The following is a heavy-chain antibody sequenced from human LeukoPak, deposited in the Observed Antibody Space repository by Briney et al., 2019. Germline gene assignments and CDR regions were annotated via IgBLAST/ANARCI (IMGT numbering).Heavy chain of an antibody. Sequence: PGRSLRLSCAASGFTFSSYGMHWVRQAPGKGLEWVAVISYDGSNKYYADSVKGRFTISRDNSKNTLYLQMNSLRAEDTAVYYCAKELGGDIVAVPAAYDYWGQGTLVTVSS. V-gene: IGHV3-30*18. CDR3: AKELGGDIVAVPAAYDY. CDR2: ISYDGSNK. J-gene: IGHJ4*02. CDR1: GFTFSSYG. D-gene: IGHD2-2*01.